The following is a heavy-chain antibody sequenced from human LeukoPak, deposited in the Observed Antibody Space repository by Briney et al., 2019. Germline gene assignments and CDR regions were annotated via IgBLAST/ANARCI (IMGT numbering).Heavy chain of an antibody. D-gene: IGHD3-22*01. CDR1: GFTFSYYS. J-gene: IGHJ4*02. CDR3: ARRAGYDTSGHYYSFDY. CDR2: ISSSSSSI. Sequence: PGGSLRLSCAASGFTFSYYSMNWVRQAPGKGLEWVSSISSSSSSIYYADSVKGRFTISRDNAKNSLFLHMTSLRAEDTAVYYCARRAGYDTSGHYYSFDYWGQGTLVTVSS. V-gene: IGHV3-21*01.